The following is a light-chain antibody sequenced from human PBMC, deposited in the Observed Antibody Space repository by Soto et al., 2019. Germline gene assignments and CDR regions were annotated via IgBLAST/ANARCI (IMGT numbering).Light chain of an antibody. Sequence: EIVLTQSPGTLSLSPGERATLSCRASQSVSSSYLAWYQQKPGQAPRLLIYGASSMATGIPDRFSGSGSGTDFTLTISRLEPEDFAVYYCQQYAISPQTFGQGTKVDIK. V-gene: IGKV3-20*01. CDR1: QSVSSSY. CDR3: QQYAISPQT. CDR2: GAS. J-gene: IGKJ1*01.